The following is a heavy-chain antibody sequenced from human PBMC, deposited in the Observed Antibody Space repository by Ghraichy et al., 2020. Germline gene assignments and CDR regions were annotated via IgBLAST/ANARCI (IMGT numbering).Heavy chain of an antibody. Sequence: SETLSLTCAVSGGSISSGGYSWSLIRQPPGKGLEWIGYIYHSGSTYYNPSLKSRVTISVDRSKNQFSLKLSSVTAADTAVYYCARIGLPTRYFDLWGRGTLVTVSS. D-gene: IGHD1-26*01. J-gene: IGHJ2*01. CDR3: ARIGLPTRYFDL. V-gene: IGHV4-30-2*01. CDR2: IYHSGST. CDR1: GGSISSGGYS.